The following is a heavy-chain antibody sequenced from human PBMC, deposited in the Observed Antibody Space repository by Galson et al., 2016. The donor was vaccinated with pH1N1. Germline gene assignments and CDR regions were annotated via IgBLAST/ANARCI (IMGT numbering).Heavy chain of an antibody. V-gene: IGHV4-38-2*01. CDR3: ARHPRYYDSSGYYFDY. D-gene: IGHD3-22*01. CDR2: IYHSGTT. Sequence: ETLSLTCAVSGYSIRNGYFWGWIRQPPGQGLEWIGIIYHSGTTYYNPSLASRVTISVDTSKNQFSLKVKSVTAADTAVYYCARHPRYYDSSGYYFDYWGQGILVTVSS. J-gene: IGHJ4*02. CDR1: GYSIRNGYF.